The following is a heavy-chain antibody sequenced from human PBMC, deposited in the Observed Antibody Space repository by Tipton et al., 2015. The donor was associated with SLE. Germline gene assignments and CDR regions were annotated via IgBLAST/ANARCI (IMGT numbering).Heavy chain of an antibody. CDR3: ARVMHCGDDCYPTPNYYSYNVMDV. Sequence: TLSLTCTVSGGSISPYYWNWIRQPPGKGLEWIGYIFHYGSTNYNPSLRSRVTMSVDMSKNQFSLKLRSVTAADTAVYYCARVMHCGDDCYPTPNYYSYNVMDVWGQGTTVIVSS. CDR1: GGSISPYY. D-gene: IGHD2-21*01. CDR2: IFHYGST. J-gene: IGHJ6*02. V-gene: IGHV4-59*01.